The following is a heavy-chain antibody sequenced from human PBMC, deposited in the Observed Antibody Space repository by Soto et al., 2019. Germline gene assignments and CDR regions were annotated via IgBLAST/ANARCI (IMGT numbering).Heavy chain of an antibody. V-gene: IGHV3-21*01. D-gene: IGHD2-2*01. CDR3: ARDGALCWGTGCRASYHYMAF. J-gene: IGHJ6*03. Sequence: EVQLVESGGGLVKPGGSLRLSCAASGFSFSDYSMNWVRQAPGKGLEWVASISGSTSYIYYADSMKGRFTVSRDNAEKSLYLQRNSMRAEETAVYYFARDGALCWGTGCRASYHYMAFWGKGNTVTVSS. CDR2: ISGSTSYI. CDR1: GFSFSDYS.